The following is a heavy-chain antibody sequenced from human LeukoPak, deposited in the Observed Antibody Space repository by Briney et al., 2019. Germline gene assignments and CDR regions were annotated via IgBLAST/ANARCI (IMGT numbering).Heavy chain of an antibody. D-gene: IGHD5-18*01. J-gene: IGHJ4*02. CDR1: GGTFSSYA. CDR2: IIPILGIP. V-gene: IGHV1-69*04. CDR3: ARVPTAVDTAMVTAY. Sequence: SVKVSCKASGGTFSSYAINWVRQAPGQGLEWMGRIIPILGIPNYAQQFQGRVTITADESTSTAYMELSSLRSDDTAVYYCARVPTAVDTAMVTAYWGQGTLVTVSS.